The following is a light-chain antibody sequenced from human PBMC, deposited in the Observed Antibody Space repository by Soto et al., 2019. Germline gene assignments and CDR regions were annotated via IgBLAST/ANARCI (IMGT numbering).Light chain of an antibody. Sequence: DIQMTQSPSTLSASVGDRVTITCRASQSMTSWLAWYQQKPGKAPKLLIYKASSLESGVPSRFSGSGSGTEFTLPISSLQPDDFSTYYCQQHNSYPFTFGPGTKVDIK. J-gene: IGKJ3*01. CDR1: QSMTSW. CDR3: QQHNSYPFT. CDR2: KAS. V-gene: IGKV1-5*03.